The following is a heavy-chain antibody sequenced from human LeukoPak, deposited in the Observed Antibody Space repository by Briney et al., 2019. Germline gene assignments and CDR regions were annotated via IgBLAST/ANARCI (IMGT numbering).Heavy chain of an antibody. D-gene: IGHD3-3*01. J-gene: IGHJ4*02. CDR1: GGTSSSYA. CDR3: ARERGVGVAKEKKQPNEYYFDY. CDR2: IIPIFGTA. Sequence: ASVKVSCKASGGTSSSYAISWVRQAPGQGLEWMGGIIPIFGTANYAQKFQGRVTITTDESTSTAYMELSSLRSEDTAVYYCARERGVGVAKEKKQPNEYYFDYWGQGTLVTVSS. V-gene: IGHV1-69*05.